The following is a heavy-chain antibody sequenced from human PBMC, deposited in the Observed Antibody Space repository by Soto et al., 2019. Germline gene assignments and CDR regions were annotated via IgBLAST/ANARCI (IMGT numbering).Heavy chain of an antibody. Sequence: EVQLVESGGGLVKPGGSLRLSCAASGFTFSSYMMNWVRQAPGKGLEWGSSISSSSNYKYYADSVKGRFTISRDNAKNSLYLQMNSLRDEDTAVYYCARDPSPYDFWSGYSVWGLDYWGQGTLVTVSS. V-gene: IGHV3-21*01. CDR1: GFTFSSYM. CDR3: ARDPSPYDFWSGYSVWGLDY. J-gene: IGHJ4*02. D-gene: IGHD3-3*01. CDR2: ISSSSNYK.